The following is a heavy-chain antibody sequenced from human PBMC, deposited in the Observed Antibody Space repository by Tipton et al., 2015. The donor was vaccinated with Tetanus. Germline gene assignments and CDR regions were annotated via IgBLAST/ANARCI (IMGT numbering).Heavy chain of an antibody. V-gene: IGHV4-39*01. CDR1: GGSISSSSYY. CDR3: ASPQTYYYDSSGQEQFDY. J-gene: IGHJ4*02. CDR2: IYYSGST. Sequence: TLSLTCTVSGGSISSSSYYWGWIRQPPGKGLEWIGSIYYSGSTSYNPSLKSRVTISVDTSKNQFSLKLSSVTAADTAVYYCASPQTYYYDSSGQEQFDYWGQGTLVTVSS. D-gene: IGHD3-22*01.